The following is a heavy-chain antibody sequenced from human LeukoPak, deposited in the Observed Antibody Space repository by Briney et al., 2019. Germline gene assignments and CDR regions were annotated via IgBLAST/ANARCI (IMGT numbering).Heavy chain of an antibody. CDR1: GFTFSNYA. V-gene: IGHV3-23*01. CDR2: IDNTGVGT. J-gene: IGHJ4*02. D-gene: IGHD3-9*01. Sequence: PGGSLRLSCAAPGFTFSNYAMSWVRQAPGKGLEWVSGIDNTGVGTWFADSVKGRFSISRDNSKNMLHLQMDSLRAEDTAIYYCAKDRGTNDWYPGHWGQGTLVTVSS. CDR3: AKDRGTNDWYPGH.